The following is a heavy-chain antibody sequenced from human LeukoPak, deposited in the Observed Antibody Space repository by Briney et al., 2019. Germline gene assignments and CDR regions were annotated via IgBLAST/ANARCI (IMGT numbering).Heavy chain of an antibody. CDR2: IYYSGST. Sequence: SETLSLTCTVSGGSISSYYWSWIRQPPGKGLEWIGYIYYSGSTNYNPSLKSRVTISVDTSKNQFSLKLSSVTAADTAVYYCARDGSITGTTPELDYWGQGTLVTVSS. J-gene: IGHJ4*02. D-gene: IGHD1-20*01. CDR3: ARDGSITGTTPELDY. CDR1: GGSISSYY. V-gene: IGHV4-59*12.